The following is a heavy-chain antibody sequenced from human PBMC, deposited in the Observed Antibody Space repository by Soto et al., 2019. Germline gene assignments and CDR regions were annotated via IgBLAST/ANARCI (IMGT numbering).Heavy chain of an antibody. CDR3: ARGERGDHYDYGLEV. J-gene: IGHJ6*02. Sequence: QVQLVQSGAEVKKPGSSVKVSCKASGGTLNSYAISWVRQAPGQGLEWMGGIIPIFGTANYAQKFLGRVTITAYEFASATYMQLGSLTSEDTGIYYCARGERGDHYDYGLEVWGQGTTVTVSS. CDR2: IIPIFGTA. V-gene: IGHV1-69*01. CDR1: GGTLNSYA.